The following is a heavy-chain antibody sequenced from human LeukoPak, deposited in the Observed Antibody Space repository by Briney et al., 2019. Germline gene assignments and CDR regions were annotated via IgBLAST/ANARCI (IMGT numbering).Heavy chain of an antibody. J-gene: IGHJ6*03. CDR2: ISSSSSTI. D-gene: IGHD1-7*01. V-gene: IGHV3-48*04. CDR3: ARVRIAGNYGGHYYYYMDV. CDR1: GFTFSSYS. Sequence: GGSLRLSCAASGFTFSSYSMNWVRQAPGKGLEWVSYISSSSSTIYYADSVKGRFTISRDNAKNSLYLQMNSRRAEDTAVYYCARVRIAGNYGGHYYYYMDVWGKGTTVTVSS.